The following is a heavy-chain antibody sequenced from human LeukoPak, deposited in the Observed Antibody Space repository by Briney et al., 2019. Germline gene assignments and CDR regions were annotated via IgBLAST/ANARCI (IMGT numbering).Heavy chain of an antibody. V-gene: IGHV3-30-3*01. Sequence: GGSLRLSCTASGLAFSNYAIHWVRQAPGKGLEWVAVISDDGTNAYYAGSVEGRFSISRDNSKSTVFLQMNSLRAEDTAVYYCGPIDYWGQGTLVTVSS. CDR3: GPIDY. CDR2: ISDDGTNA. CDR1: GLAFSNYA. J-gene: IGHJ4*02.